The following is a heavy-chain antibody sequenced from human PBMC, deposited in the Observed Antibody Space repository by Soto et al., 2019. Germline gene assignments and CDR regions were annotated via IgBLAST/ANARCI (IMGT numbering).Heavy chain of an antibody. J-gene: IGHJ4*02. V-gene: IGHV3-30*18. Sequence: QVQLVESGGGVVQPGRSLKLSCAASAFTFNNFAMHWVRQAPGKGLEWVTVISSHGNDKYYADSVKGRFTISRDNSKNSLYLQMNSLRAEDTAVYYCAKDRDIAAAGHNFDYWGQGTLVTVSS. CDR3: AKDRDIAAAGHNFDY. CDR2: ISSHGNDK. D-gene: IGHD6-13*01. CDR1: AFTFNNFA.